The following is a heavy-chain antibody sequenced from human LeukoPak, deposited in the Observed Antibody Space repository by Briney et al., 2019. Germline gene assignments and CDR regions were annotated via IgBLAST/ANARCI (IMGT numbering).Heavy chain of an antibody. J-gene: IGHJ3*02. Sequence: VGSLRLSCVASGFSFSSYWMSWVRQSPGKGLEFVDNIKQDGGSKNYVDSVKCRFTISRDNAENSLYLQISSLRAEYTALYYCARDPGCSSFDIWGQGIMVTVSS. CDR1: GFSFSSYW. D-gene: IGHD2-8*01. V-gene: IGHV3-7*01. CDR2: IKQDGGSK. CDR3: ARDPGCSSFDI.